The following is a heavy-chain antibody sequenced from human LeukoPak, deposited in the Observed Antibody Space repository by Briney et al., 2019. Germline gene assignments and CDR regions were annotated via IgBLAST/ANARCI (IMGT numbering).Heavy chain of an antibody. J-gene: IGHJ6*02. CDR3: AKSIARGYYYGMDV. Sequence: PGGSLRLSCVPSGFSFSNYAMSWVRQAPGKGLEWVSSISGSGGSTHYADSVKGRFTISRDKTKNTLYLQMNSLRAEDTAVYYCAKSIARGYYYGMDVWGQGTTVTVSS. D-gene: IGHD2-21*01. V-gene: IGHV3-23*01. CDR1: GFSFSNYA. CDR2: ISGSGGST.